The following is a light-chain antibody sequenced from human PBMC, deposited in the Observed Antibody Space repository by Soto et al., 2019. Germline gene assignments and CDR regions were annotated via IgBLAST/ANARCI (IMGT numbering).Light chain of an antibody. Sequence: EIVMTQSPATLSVSPGERATLSCRASQSISTELAWYQQKPGQPPRLLIYSASTRATGVPARFTGSGSGSEFTLTISGLQSEDFAVYYCQKGHNWPLALGQGTRLEI. V-gene: IGKV3-15*01. CDR3: QKGHNWPLA. CDR2: SAS. J-gene: IGKJ2*01. CDR1: QSISTE.